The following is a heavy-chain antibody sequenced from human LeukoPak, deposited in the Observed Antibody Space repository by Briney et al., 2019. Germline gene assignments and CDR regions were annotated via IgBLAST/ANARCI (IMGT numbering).Heavy chain of an antibody. D-gene: IGHD3-22*01. Sequence: ASVKVSCKASGYTFTSYYMHWVRQAPGQGLEWMGGIIPIFGTANYAQKFQGRVTITADESTSTAYMELSSLRSEDTAVYYCARESDDSSGYRIDAFDIWGQGTMVTVSS. CDR2: IIPIFGTA. V-gene: IGHV1-69*13. J-gene: IGHJ3*02. CDR3: ARESDDSSGYRIDAFDI. CDR1: GYTFTSYY.